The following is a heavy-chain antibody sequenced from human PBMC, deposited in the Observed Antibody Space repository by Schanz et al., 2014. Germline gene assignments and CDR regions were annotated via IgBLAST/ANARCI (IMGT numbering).Heavy chain of an antibody. CDR3: AIIGVMVAVAGTRADY. D-gene: IGHD6-19*01. CDR1: GFTISSYS. V-gene: IGHV3-21*01. Sequence: EADLVESGGGLIQRGESLRLSCAASGFTISSYSMNWVRQAPGKGLEWVSSISSSGSYIYYADSVKGRFSISRDNAKNAPFLQMSRLRAEDTALYYCAIIGVMVAVAGTRADYWGQGTLVTVSS. CDR2: ISSSGSYI. J-gene: IGHJ4*02.